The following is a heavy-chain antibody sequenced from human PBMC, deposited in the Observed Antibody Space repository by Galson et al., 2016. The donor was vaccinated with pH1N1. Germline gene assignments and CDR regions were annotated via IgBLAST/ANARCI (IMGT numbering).Heavy chain of an antibody. CDR3: VKSKGIVAGKLRHFDY. CDR1: GFTLSNYA. CDR2: IGGSGDST. J-gene: IGHJ4*02. V-gene: IGHV3-23*01. Sequence: SLRLSCAASGFTLSNYAMSWVRQSPGKGLEWVSSIGGSGDSTYYAAPVKGRFTISRDNSKNTLSLPLDSIKVEDTALYYCVKSKGIVAGKLRHFDYWGQGTLVTVSP. D-gene: IGHD2-21*01.